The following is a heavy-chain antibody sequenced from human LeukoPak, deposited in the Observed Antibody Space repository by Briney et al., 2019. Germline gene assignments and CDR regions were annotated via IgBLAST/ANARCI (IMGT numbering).Heavy chain of an antibody. CDR2: INHSGST. J-gene: IGHJ6*03. Sequence: SETLSLTCAVYGGSFSGYYWSWIRQPPGKGLEWIGEINHSGSTNYNPSLKSRVTISVDTSKKHFSLKLSSVTAADTAVYYCARTTMVRGTYYMDVWGKGTTVTVSS. V-gene: IGHV4-34*01. D-gene: IGHD3-10*01. CDR1: GGSFSGYY. CDR3: ARTTMVRGTYYMDV.